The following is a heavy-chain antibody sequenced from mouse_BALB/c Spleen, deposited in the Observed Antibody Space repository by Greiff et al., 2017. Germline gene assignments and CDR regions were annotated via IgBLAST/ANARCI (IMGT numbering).Heavy chain of an antibody. J-gene: IGHJ4*01. CDR3: TRCTWPSPYAMDY. Sequence: EVKVEESGGGLVQPGGSMKLSCVASGFTFSNYWMNWVRQSPEKGLEWVAEIRLKSNNYATHYAESVKGRFTISRDDSKSSVYLQMNNLRAEDTGIYYCTRCTWPSPYAMDYWGQGTSVTVSS. CDR2: IRLKSNNYAT. V-gene: IGHV6-6*02. CDR1: GFTFSNYW.